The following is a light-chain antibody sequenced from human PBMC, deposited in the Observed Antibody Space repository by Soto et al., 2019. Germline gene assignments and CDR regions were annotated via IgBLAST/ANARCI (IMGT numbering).Light chain of an antibody. CDR2: AAS. CDR3: QQYGISPQT. CDR1: QSVSSNY. J-gene: IGKJ1*01. Sequence: EIVLTQSPGTLSLSPGERATLSCRASQSVSSNYLAWFQQKPGQAPRLLIYAASSRATGIPDRFSGSGSGTDFTLTITRLEPEDFAVYYCQQYGISPQTFGQGTKVEIK. V-gene: IGKV3-20*01.